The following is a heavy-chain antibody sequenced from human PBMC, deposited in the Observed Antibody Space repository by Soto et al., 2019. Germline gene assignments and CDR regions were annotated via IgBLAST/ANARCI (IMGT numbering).Heavy chain of an antibody. CDR2: IYYSGST. D-gene: IGHD2-15*01. J-gene: IGHJ4*02. CDR3: ARTPDH. Sequence: SDTLSLTCTFSCASIRSGVYYWIWIRQHPGKGLEWIGYIYYSGSTYYNPSLKSRVTISVDTSKNQFSLKLSSVTAADTAVYYCARTPDHWGQGTLVTVSS. V-gene: IGHV4-31*03. CDR1: CASIRSGVYY.